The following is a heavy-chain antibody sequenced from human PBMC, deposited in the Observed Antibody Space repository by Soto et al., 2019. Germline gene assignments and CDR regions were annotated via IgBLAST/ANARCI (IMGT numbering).Heavy chain of an antibody. CDR2: IYYSGST. V-gene: IGHV4-59*01. Sequence: PSETLFLTCTVSGGSISSYYWSWIRQPPGKGLEWIGYIYYSGSTNYNPSLKSRVTISVDTSKNQFSLKLSSVTAADTAVYYCARDSFYYGSGSYWNWFDPWGQGTLVTSPQ. J-gene: IGHJ5*02. CDR3: ARDSFYYGSGSYWNWFDP. D-gene: IGHD3-10*01. CDR1: GGSISSYY.